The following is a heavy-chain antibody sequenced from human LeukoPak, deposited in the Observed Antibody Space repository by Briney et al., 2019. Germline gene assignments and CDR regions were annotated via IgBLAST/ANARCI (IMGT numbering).Heavy chain of an antibody. D-gene: IGHD4-17*01. J-gene: IGHJ1*01. Sequence: GGSLRLSCAASGFTFSSYAMSWVRQAPGKGLEWVSAISGSSGSTYYADSVKGRFTISRDNSKNTLYLQMNSLRAEDTAVYYCAKDSGDSPEYFQHWGQGTLVTVSS. CDR3: AKDSGDSPEYFQH. CDR2: ISGSSGST. CDR1: GFTFSSYA. V-gene: IGHV3-23*01.